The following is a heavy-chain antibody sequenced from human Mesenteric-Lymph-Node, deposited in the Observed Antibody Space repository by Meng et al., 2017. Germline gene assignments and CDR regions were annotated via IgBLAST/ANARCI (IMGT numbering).Heavy chain of an antibody. D-gene: IGHD5-18*01. J-gene: IGHJ4*02. CDR3: ARADDPWPWTHNPH. CDR2: INPRDGGT. Sequence: ASVKVSCKASGFPFTIYYIHWIRQPPGQGLEWMGIINPRDGGTTYTQRLQGRVTVTTDTSTATVYMELRSLGSEDTAVYYCARADDPWPWTHNPHWGQGTLVTVSS. V-gene: IGHV1-46*04. CDR1: GFPFTIYY.